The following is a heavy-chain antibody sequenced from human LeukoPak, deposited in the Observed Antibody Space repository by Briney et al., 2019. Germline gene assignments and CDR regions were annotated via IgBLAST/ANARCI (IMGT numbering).Heavy chain of an antibody. CDR3: AKGSGIAAAGRYYYYMDV. J-gene: IGHJ6*03. D-gene: IGHD6-13*01. CDR1: GFTFSSYG. V-gene: IGHV3-23*01. CDR2: ISGSGYNT. Sequence: SGGSLRLSCAASGFTFSSYGMHWVRQAPGKGPEWVSAISGSGYNTYYADSVVGRFTISRDNSKNTLYLQMNSLRAEDTAVYYCAKGSGIAAAGRYYYYMDVWGKGTTVTVSS.